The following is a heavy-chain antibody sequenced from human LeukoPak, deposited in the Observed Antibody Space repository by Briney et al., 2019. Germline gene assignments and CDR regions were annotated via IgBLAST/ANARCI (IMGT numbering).Heavy chain of an antibody. V-gene: IGHV4-59*08. J-gene: IGHJ5*02. CDR1: GGSISSYY. CDR2: IYYSGST. D-gene: IGHD2-2*01. Sequence: SETLSLTCTVSGGSISSYYWSWLRQPPGKGLEWIGYIYYSGSTNYNPSLKSRVTISVDTSKNQFSLKLSSVTAADTAVYYCARGTPAASVASNWFDPWGQGTLVTVSS. CDR3: ARGTPAASVASNWFDP.